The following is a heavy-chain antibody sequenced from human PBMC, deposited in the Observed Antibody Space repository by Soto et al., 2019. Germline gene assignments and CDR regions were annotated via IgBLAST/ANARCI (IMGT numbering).Heavy chain of an antibody. J-gene: IGHJ6*03. CDR1: GFTFSSYA. CDR3: ARTGIQLWLSYYMDV. D-gene: IGHD5-18*01. V-gene: IGHV3-64*01. Sequence: GGSLRLSCAASGFTFSSYAMHWVRQAPGKGLEYVSAISSNGGSTYYANSVKGRFTISRDNSKNTLYLQMGSLRAEDMAVYYCARTGIQLWLSYYMDVWGKGTTVTVSS. CDR2: ISSNGGST.